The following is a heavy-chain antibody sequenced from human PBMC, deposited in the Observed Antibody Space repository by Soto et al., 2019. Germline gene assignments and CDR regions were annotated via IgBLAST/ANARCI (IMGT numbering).Heavy chain of an antibody. CDR2: ISYDGSNK. Sequence: PGGSLRLSCAASGFTFSSYGMHWVRQAPGKGLEWVAVISYDGSNKYYADSVKGRFTISRDNSKNTLYLQMNSLRAEDTAVYYCAKDLWDGSGSYPIDYWGQGTLVTVSS. J-gene: IGHJ4*02. V-gene: IGHV3-30*18. D-gene: IGHD3-10*01. CDR3: AKDLWDGSGSYPIDY. CDR1: GFTFSSYG.